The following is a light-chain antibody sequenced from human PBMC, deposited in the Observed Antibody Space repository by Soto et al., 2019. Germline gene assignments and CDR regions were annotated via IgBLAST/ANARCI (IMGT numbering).Light chain of an antibody. CDR1: STDVGGYNY. V-gene: IGLV2-11*01. Sequence: QSALTQPRSVSGSPGQSVTISCTGTSTDVGGYNYVSWYQQHPGKAPKLIIYEVIKRPSGVPDRFSASKSGNTASLTISGLRAEDEADYYCCSYVHFYTWVFGGGTKLTVL. CDR3: CSYVHFYTWV. CDR2: EVI. J-gene: IGLJ3*02.